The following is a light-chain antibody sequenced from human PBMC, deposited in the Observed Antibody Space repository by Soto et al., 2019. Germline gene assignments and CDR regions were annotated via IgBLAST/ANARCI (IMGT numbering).Light chain of an antibody. CDR1: SSDVGGFIF. CDR2: DVT. V-gene: IGLV2-14*01. Sequence: QSVLTQPASVSGSPGQSITISCTGTSSDVGGFIFVSWYQQHPGRAPKLMIYDVTNRPSGVSNRFSGSKSGNTASLTISVLQADYDADYYCVSYRTSTSHVFGTGTKLTVL. CDR3: VSYRTSTSHV. J-gene: IGLJ1*01.